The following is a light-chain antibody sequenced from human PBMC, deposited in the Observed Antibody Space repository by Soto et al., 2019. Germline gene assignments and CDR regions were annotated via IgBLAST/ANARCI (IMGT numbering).Light chain of an antibody. Sequence: QSVLTQPASVSGSPGQSITISCTGTSNDVGAYNYVSWYQQHLGKAPKLMIYEVSNRPSGISNRFSGSKSANTASLTISGLQAEDEADYYCSSYTTNRTYVFGTGTKV. V-gene: IGLV2-14*01. CDR2: EVS. J-gene: IGLJ1*01. CDR3: SSYTTNRTYV. CDR1: SNDVGAYNY.